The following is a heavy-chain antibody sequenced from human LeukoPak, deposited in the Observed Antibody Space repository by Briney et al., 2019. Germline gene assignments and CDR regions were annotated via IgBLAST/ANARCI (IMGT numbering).Heavy chain of an antibody. Sequence: SETLSLTCAVYGGSFSSYYWSWIRQPPGEGLEWIGEINHSGNTYYNPTLKSRVTISVDTSKNQFSLKLSSVTAADTAVYYCARGYYLNWFDPWGQGTLVTVSS. CDR3: ARGYYLNWFDP. J-gene: IGHJ5*02. V-gene: IGHV4-34*01. CDR1: GGSFSSYY. D-gene: IGHD3-10*01. CDR2: INHSGNT.